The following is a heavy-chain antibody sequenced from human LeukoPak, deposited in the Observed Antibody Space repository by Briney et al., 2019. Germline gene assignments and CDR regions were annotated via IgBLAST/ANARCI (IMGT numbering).Heavy chain of an antibody. CDR3: ATDYYDSSGYYTGSY. Sequence: PGGSLRLSCAASGFTFSSYAMHWVRRAPGKGLEWVAVISYDGSNKYYADSVKGRFTISRDNSKNTLYLQMNSLRAEDTAVYHCATDYYDSSGYYTGSYWGQGTLVTVSS. D-gene: IGHD3-22*01. J-gene: IGHJ4*02. CDR2: ISYDGSNK. CDR1: GFTFSSYA. V-gene: IGHV3-30-3*01.